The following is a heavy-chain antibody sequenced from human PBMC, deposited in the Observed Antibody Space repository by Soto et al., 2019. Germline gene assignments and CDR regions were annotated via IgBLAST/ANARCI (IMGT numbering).Heavy chain of an antibody. CDR2: ISYDGSNK. J-gene: IGHJ6*02. D-gene: IGHD6-25*01. CDR3: AQDRRPNYYYGMDV. V-gene: IGHV3-30*18. CDR1: GFTFSSYG. Sequence: QVQLVESGGGVVQPGRSLRLSCAASGFTFSSYGMHWVRQAPGKGLEWVAVISYDGSNKYYADSVKGRFTISRDNSKNPLYLQMNSLRAEDTAVYYCAQDRRPNYYYGMDVWGQGTTVTVSS.